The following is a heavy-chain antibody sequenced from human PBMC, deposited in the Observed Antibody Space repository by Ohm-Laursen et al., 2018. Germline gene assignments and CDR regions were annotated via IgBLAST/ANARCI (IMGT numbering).Heavy chain of an antibody. CDR1: GFTFSDYY. D-gene: IGHD1-14*01. J-gene: IGHJ4*02. V-gene: IGHV3-11*04. CDR2: ISSSGSTI. Sequence: SLRLSCTASGFTFSDYYMSWIRQAPGKGLEWVSYISSSGSTIYYADSVKGRFTISRDNAQNSLYLQMNSLRAEDTAVYYCARDTGRNPYFDYWGQGTLVTVSS. CDR3: ARDTGRNPYFDY.